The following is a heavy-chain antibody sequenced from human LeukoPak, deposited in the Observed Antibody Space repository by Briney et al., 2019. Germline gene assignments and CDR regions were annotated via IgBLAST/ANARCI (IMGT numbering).Heavy chain of an antibody. CDR1: GFTFNTYT. CDR3: ATSRTFDY. CDR2: IKQDGSEK. J-gene: IGHJ4*02. D-gene: IGHD1-7*01. Sequence: PGGSLRLSCAASGFTFNTYTMNWVRQAPGKGLEWVANIKQDGSEKYYVDSVKGRFTISRDNAKNSLCLQMGSLRAEDTAVYYCATSRTFDYWGQGTLVTVSS. V-gene: IGHV3-7*01.